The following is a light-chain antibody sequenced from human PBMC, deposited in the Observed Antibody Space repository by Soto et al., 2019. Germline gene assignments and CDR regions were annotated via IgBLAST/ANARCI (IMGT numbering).Light chain of an antibody. CDR2: DVS. CDR1: SSYVGGYDS. CDR3: CSYAGSYTFT. V-gene: IGLV2-11*01. Sequence: QSALTQPRSVSGSPGQSVTISCTGTSSYVGGYDSVSWYQHHPGTAPKFMIYDVSKRPSGVPDRFSGSKSGNTASLTISGLQAEDEADYYCCSYAGSYTFTFGGGTKVTVL. J-gene: IGLJ2*01.